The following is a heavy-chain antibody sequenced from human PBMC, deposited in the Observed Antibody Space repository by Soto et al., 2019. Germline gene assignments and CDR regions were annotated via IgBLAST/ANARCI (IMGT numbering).Heavy chain of an antibody. CDR3: AKDTRVTTHYYYYGMDG. CDR2: ISSSSSYI. Sequence: PGGSLRLSCAASGFTFSSYSMNWVRQAPGKGLEWVSSISSSSSYIYYADSVKGRFTISRDNSKNTLYLQMNSLRAEDTAVYYCAKDTRVTTHYYYYGMDGWGQGTTVTVSS. CDR1: GFTFSSYS. J-gene: IGHJ6*02. D-gene: IGHD4-17*01. V-gene: IGHV3-21*01.